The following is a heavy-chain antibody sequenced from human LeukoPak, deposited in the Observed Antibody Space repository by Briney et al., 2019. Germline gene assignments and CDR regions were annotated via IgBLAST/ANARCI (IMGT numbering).Heavy chain of an antibody. CDR2: INHSGST. CDR3: ARGVWDSSSWSRRRYYFDY. V-gene: IGHV4-34*01. CDR1: GGSFSGYY. Sequence: SETLSLTCAVYGGSFSGYYWSWIRQPPGKGLEWIGEINHSGSTNYNPSLKSRVTISVDTSKNQFSLTLSSVTAADTAVYYCARGVWDSSSWSRRRYYFDYWGQGTLVTVSS. D-gene: IGHD6-13*01. J-gene: IGHJ4*02.